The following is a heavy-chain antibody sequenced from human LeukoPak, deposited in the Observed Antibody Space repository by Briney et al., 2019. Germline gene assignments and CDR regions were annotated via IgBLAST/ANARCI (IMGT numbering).Heavy chain of an antibody. CDR1: GFTVSSNY. V-gene: IGHV3-53*01. J-gene: IGHJ6*04. D-gene: IGHD3-9*01. Sequence: PGGSLRLSCAASGFTVSSNYMSWVRQAPGKGVEWVSVIYSGGSTYYADSVKGRFTISRDNSKNTLYLQMNSLRAEDTAVYYCARDLTIFPHFYYGMDVWGKGTTFTVSS. CDR2: IYSGGST. CDR3: ARDLTIFPHFYYGMDV.